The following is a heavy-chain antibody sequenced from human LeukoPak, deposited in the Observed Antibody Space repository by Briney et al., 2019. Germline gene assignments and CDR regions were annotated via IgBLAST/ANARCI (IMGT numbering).Heavy chain of an antibody. CDR1: GFTFSSNG. Sequence: GGSLRLSCAASGFTFSSNGMNWVRQAPGKGLEWVSYISSSSSTIYYADSVKGRFTISRDNAKNSLYLQMNSLRAEDTAVYYCAKGVPSWFDPWGQGTLVTVSS. V-gene: IGHV3-48*04. J-gene: IGHJ5*02. CDR2: ISSSSSTI. CDR3: AKGVPSWFDP. D-gene: IGHD6-6*01.